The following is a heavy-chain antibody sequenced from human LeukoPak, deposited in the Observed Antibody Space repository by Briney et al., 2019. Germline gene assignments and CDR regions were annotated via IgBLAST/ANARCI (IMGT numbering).Heavy chain of an antibody. CDR3: ARPELPGWSVLSDF. V-gene: IGHV3-7*01. D-gene: IGHD2-15*01. Sequence: GGSLRLSCAASGFTFRKYWMSWVRQAPGKGLEWVANINQDGSETYYADSVKGRFTMSRDNGKNSLDLQMNSLRAEDTAVYYCARPELPGWSVLSDFWGQGTLVTVSS. J-gene: IGHJ4*02. CDR2: INQDGSET. CDR1: GFTFRKYW.